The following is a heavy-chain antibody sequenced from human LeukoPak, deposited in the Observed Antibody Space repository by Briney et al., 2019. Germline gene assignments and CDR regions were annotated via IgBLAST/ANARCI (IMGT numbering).Heavy chain of an antibody. CDR1: GYTFTGYY. J-gene: IGHJ4*02. CDR2: INPNSGDT. V-gene: IGHV1-2*06. Sequence: ASVKVSCKASGYTFTGYYMHWVRQAPGQGLEWMGRINPNSGDTNYAQSFQGRVTMTWDTSISTAYMELRSLRSDDTAVYYCARDLAYRPDYWGQGTLVTVSS. CDR3: ARDLAYRPDY. D-gene: IGHD4-11*01.